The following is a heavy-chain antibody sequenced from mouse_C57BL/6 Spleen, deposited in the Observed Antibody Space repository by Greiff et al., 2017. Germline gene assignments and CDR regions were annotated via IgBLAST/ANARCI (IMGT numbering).Heavy chain of an antibody. D-gene: IGHD2-3*01. CDR1: GFTFSDYY. V-gene: IGHV5-12*01. CDR3: ARQGYDPMDY. CDR2: ISNGGGST. J-gene: IGHJ4*01. Sequence: EVKVVESGGGLVQPGGSLKLSCAASGFTFSDYYMYWVRQTPGKRLEWVAYISNGGGSTYYPDTVKGRFTISRDNAKNTLYLQMSRLKSEDTAMYYCARQGYDPMDYWGQGTSVTVSS.